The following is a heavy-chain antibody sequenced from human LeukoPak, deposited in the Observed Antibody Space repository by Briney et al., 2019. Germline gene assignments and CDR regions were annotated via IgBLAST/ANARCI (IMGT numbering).Heavy chain of an antibody. J-gene: IGHJ4*02. CDR1: GGSISSHY. CDR3: ARVRVGMVRGVITASYFDY. D-gene: IGHD3-10*01. CDR2: IYYSGST. V-gene: IGHV4-59*11. Sequence: PSETLSLTCTVSGGSISSHYWSWIRQPPGKGLEWIGYIYYSGSTNYNPSLKSRVTISVDTSKNQFSLKLSSVTAADTAVYYCARVRVGMVRGVITASYFDYWGQGTLVTVSS.